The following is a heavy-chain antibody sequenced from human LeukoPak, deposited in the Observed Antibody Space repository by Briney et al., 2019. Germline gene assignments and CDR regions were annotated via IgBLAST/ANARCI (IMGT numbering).Heavy chain of an antibody. Sequence: GGSLRLSCAASGFTFRTYAMGWVRQAPGKALEWVSGISDSGGNTYYAGSVRGRFTISRDNSRNTVYLQMYSLGAEDTAVYYCAGAVTGYYYGMDAWGQGTTVTVSS. V-gene: IGHV3-23*01. CDR1: GFTFRTYA. D-gene: IGHD6-19*01. CDR2: ISDSGGNT. J-gene: IGHJ6*02. CDR3: AGAVTGYYYGMDA.